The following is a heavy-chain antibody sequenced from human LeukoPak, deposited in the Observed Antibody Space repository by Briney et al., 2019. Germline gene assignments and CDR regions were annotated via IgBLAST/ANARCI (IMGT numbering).Heavy chain of an antibody. Sequence: GGSLRLSCAASGFTFSSYAMSWVRQAPGKGLEWVSAISGSGGSTYYADSVKGRFTISRDNSKSTLYLQMNSLRAEDTAVYYCAKTSRVVPAAIDYWGQGTLVTVSS. CDR2: ISGSGGST. CDR1: GFTFSSYA. D-gene: IGHD2-2*02. V-gene: IGHV3-23*01. J-gene: IGHJ4*02. CDR3: AKTSRVVPAAIDY.